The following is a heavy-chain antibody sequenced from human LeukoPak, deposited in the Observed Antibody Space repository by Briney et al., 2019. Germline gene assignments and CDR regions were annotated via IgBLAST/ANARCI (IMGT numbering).Heavy chain of an antibody. D-gene: IGHD4-23*01. CDR1: VGSISSYY. V-gene: IGHV4-4*09. J-gene: IGHJ6*03. Sequence: PSETLSLTRTVSVGSISSYYWSWIRQPPGKGLEWIGYIYTSGWTNYSPTLKSRVTISVDTSKSQSSLKLSSVTAADTAVYYCARYTSVVTLYNYYYYMDVWGKGTTVTVSS. CDR2: IYTSGWT. CDR3: ARYTSVVTLYNYYYYMDV.